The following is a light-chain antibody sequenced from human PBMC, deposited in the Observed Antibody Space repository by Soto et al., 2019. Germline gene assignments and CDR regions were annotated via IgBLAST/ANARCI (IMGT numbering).Light chain of an antibody. Sequence: QSALTQPPSASGSPGQSVTISCTGTSSDIGAYNYVSWYQPHPGKAPKLMIHEVSKRPSGVPDRFPGTKSGNTASLTVSGLQAEDEAEYYCSSYAGSDDRWVFGGGTTLTVL. J-gene: IGLJ3*02. CDR2: EVS. CDR3: SSYAGSDDRWV. CDR1: SSDIGAYNY. V-gene: IGLV2-8*01.